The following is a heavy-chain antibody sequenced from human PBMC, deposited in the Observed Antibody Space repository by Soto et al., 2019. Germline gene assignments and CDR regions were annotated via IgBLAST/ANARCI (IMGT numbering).Heavy chain of an antibody. CDR1: GGSISSYY. D-gene: IGHD2-15*01. CDR2: IYYSGST. V-gene: IGHV4-59*01. CDR3: ARGHCSGGSCSWFDP. J-gene: IGHJ5*02. Sequence: SETLSLTCTVSGGSISSYYWSWIRQPPGKGLEWIGYIYYSGSTNYNPSLKSRVTISVDTSKNQFSLKLSSVTAADTAVYYCARGHCSGGSCSWFDPWGQGTLVTVSS.